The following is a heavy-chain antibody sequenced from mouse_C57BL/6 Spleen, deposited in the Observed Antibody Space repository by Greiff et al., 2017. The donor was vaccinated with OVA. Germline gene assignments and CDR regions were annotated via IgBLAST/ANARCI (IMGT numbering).Heavy chain of an antibody. CDR2: IDPSDSYT. CDR1: GYTFTSYW. V-gene: IGHV1-50*01. D-gene: IGHD1-1*01. Sequence: QVQLQQSGAELVKPGASVKLSCKASGYTFTSYWMQWVKQRPGQGLEWIGEIDPSDSYTNYNQKFKGKATLTVDTSSSTAYMQLSSLTSEDSAVYYCASGSSYRYFDVWGTGTTVTVSS. CDR3: ASGSSYRYFDV. J-gene: IGHJ1*03.